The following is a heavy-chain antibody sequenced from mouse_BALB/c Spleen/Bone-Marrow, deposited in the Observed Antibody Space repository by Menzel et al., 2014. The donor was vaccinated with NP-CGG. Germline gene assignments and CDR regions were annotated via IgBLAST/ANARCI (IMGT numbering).Heavy chain of an antibody. Sequence: EVKVEESGGGLVQPGGSLRLSCATSGFTFXDYYMNWVRQPPGKALEWLGFIRNKANGYTTEYSASVKGRFTISRDNSQSIRYLQMNTLRAEDSATYYCARDSRSTVSHFDYWGQGTTLTVSS. J-gene: IGHJ2*01. CDR2: IRNKANGYTT. D-gene: IGHD1-1*01. V-gene: IGHV7-3*02. CDR1: GFTFXDYY. CDR3: ARDSRSTVSHFDY.